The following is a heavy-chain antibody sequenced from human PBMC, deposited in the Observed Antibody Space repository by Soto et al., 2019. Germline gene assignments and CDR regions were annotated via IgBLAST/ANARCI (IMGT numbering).Heavy chain of an antibody. CDR3: ARDQGGTTLYYHGMDV. J-gene: IGHJ6*02. CDR2: ISYDGSNK. D-gene: IGHD1-7*01. V-gene: IGHV3-30-3*01. Sequence: QVQLVESGGGVLQPGRSLRLSCAASGFTFSSYAMHWVRQAPGKGLEWVALISYDGSNKYYADSVKGRFTISRDNSKNTLYLQMNSLRPEDTAVYHCARDQGGTTLYYHGMDVWGQGTTVTVSS. CDR1: GFTFSSYA.